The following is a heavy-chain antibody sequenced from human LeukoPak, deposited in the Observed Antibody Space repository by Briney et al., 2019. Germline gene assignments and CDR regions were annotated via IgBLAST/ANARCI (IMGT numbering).Heavy chain of an antibody. J-gene: IGHJ4*02. Sequence: PGGCLRLSCAASGFTFSSYAMSWVRQAPGKGLEWVSAISGSGGSTYYADSVKGRFTISRDNSKNTLYLQMNSLRAEDTAVYYCAKKPRRSPPGTYYFDYWGQGTLVTVSS. CDR3: AKKPRRSPPGTYYFDY. CDR1: GFTFSSYA. D-gene: IGHD3-10*01. V-gene: IGHV3-23*01. CDR2: ISGSGGST.